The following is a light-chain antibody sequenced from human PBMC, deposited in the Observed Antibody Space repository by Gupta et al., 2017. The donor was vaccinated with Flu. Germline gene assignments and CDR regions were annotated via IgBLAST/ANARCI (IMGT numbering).Light chain of an antibody. CDR2: DDS. J-gene: IGLJ1*01. Sequence: SYVLTTPPFVSVDPGETDRMTCGGNNIGSKRMHWYQQKPGQAPVMVVYDDSDRASGIPERFSGSNSGNTATLTISRVEAGDEADYSCQVWDSSSAFYVFVTGTKVTVL. CDR1: NIGSKR. CDR3: QVWDSSSAFYV. V-gene: IGLV3-21*02.